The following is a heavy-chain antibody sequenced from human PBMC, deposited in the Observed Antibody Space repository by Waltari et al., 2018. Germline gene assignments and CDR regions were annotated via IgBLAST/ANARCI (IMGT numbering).Heavy chain of an antibody. CDR1: GGSFSGYY. Sequence: QVQLQQWGAGLLKPSETLSLTCAVYGGSFSGYYWSWILQPPGKGLEWIGEINHSGSTNYHPSLKSRVNISVDTSKNQFSLKLSSVTAADTAVYYCARGSGAYYYDGSGYHAFDIWGQGTMVTVSS. J-gene: IGHJ3*02. D-gene: IGHD3-22*01. V-gene: IGHV4-34*01. CDR2: INHSGST. CDR3: ARGSGAYYYDGSGYHAFDI.